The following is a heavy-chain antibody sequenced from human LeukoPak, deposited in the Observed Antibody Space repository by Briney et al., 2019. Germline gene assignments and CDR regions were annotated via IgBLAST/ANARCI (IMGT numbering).Heavy chain of an antibody. Sequence: ASVKVSCKASGYTFTWYYLHWVRQAPGQGLEWMGWINPNSGGTNYAQKFQGRVTMTRDTSISTAYLELSRLRYDDTAVYYYARNAAYYYGSGNHGASYDYRDVWGKGTTVTVSS. D-gene: IGHD3-10*01. V-gene: IGHV1-2*02. J-gene: IGHJ6*03. CDR3: ARNAAYYYGSGNHGASYDYRDV. CDR2: INPNSGGT. CDR1: GYTFTWYY.